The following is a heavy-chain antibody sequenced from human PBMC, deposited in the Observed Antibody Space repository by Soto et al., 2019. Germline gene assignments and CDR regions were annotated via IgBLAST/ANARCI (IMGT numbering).Heavy chain of an antibody. D-gene: IGHD3-10*01. CDR1: GGTLSRYA. Sequence: SVKVSCKASGGTLSRYAISWVRQAPGQGLEWMGGIIPIFGTLNYAQKSQGRVAITADKSTSTVNMELSSLRSEDTAVYYCATGYYYGSGSYYTTTDYWGQGTLVTVSS. CDR3: ATGYYYGSGSYYTTTDY. J-gene: IGHJ4*02. V-gene: IGHV1-69*06. CDR2: IIPIFGTL.